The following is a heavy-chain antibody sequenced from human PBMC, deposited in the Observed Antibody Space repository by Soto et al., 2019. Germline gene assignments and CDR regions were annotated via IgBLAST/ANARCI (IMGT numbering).Heavy chain of an antibody. Sequence: QVQLVESGGGVVQPGRSLRLSCVASGFTFSGYGMHWVRQAPGKGLEWVAIIRYDGSNIDYADSVRGRFAISRDNSKNTMFLQMDSLGAEATAVYYCERAGGGRTAFCWYLDYWGQGALVTVSS. CDR1: GFTFSGYG. V-gene: IGHV3-33*01. J-gene: IGHJ4*02. CDR2: IRYDGSNI. CDR3: ERAGGGRTAFCWYLDY. D-gene: IGHD2-15*01.